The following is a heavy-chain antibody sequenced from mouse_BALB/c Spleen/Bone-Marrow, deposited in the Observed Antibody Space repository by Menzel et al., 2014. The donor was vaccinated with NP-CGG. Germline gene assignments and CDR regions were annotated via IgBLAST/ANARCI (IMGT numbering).Heavy chain of an antibody. D-gene: IGHD4-1*01. V-gene: IGHV1-4*01. CDR3: ARGKTGFYGMDY. Sequence: VQLQQSGADLARPGASVKMSCKASGYTFTNYTMHWVQQRPGQGLEWIGYINPSSGYTNYNQKFKDTATLTADKSSSTAYMQLSSLTSAESDVYYCARGKTGFYGMDYWGQGASVTASS. CDR1: GYTFTNYT. CDR2: INPSSGYT. J-gene: IGHJ4*01.